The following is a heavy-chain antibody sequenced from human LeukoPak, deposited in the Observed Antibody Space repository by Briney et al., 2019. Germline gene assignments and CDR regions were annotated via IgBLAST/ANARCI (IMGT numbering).Heavy chain of an antibody. CDR2: IRYDGSNK. V-gene: IGHV3-30*02. J-gene: IGHJ3*02. CDR1: GFTFSSYG. D-gene: IGHD4-17*01. CDR3: AKDSYAYDYGDYEATDAFDI. Sequence: GGSLRLSCAASGFTFSSYGMHWVRQAPGKGLEWVAFIRYDGSNKYYADSVKGRFTISRDNSKNTLYLQMNSLRAEDTAVYYCAKDSYAYDYGDYEATDAFDIWGQGTMVTFSS.